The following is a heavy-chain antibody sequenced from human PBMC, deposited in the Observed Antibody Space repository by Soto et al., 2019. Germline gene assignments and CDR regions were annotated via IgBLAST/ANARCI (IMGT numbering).Heavy chain of an antibody. Sequence: EVQLVESGGGLVKPGGSLRLSCAASGFTFSSYSMNWVRQAPGKGLEWVSSISSSSRYIYYADSVKGRFTISRDNAKNSLYLQMNSLRAEDTAVYYCARDHERAFDIWGQGTMVTVSS. CDR1: GFTFSSYS. V-gene: IGHV3-21*01. CDR2: ISSSSRYI. J-gene: IGHJ3*02. CDR3: ARDHERAFDI.